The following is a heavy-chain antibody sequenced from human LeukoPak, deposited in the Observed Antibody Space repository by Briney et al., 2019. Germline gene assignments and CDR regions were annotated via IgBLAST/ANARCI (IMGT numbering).Heavy chain of an antibody. D-gene: IGHD2-15*01. CDR1: GCTFTSYG. V-gene: IGHV1-18*01. Sequence: GASVKVSCKASGCTFTSYGISWVRQAPGQGLEWMGWVSAYADDTNYVQKFRGRVTMTTDTSTSTAYMELRSLRSDDTAVYYCARDCIGCHGFDYWGQGTLVTVSS. CDR2: VSAYADDT. CDR3: ARDCIGCHGFDY. J-gene: IGHJ4*02.